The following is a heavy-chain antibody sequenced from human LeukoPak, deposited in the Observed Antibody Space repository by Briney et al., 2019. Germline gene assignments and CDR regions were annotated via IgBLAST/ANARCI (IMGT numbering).Heavy chain of an antibody. J-gene: IGHJ5*02. D-gene: IGHD6-13*01. CDR1: GGTFSSYA. CDR3: ASGQQLVNNWFDP. CDR2: IIPILGTA. V-gene: IGHV1-69*04. Sequence: GASVKVSCKASGGTFSSYAISWVRQAPGQGLEWMGRIIPILGTANYAQKFQGRVTITADKSTSTAYMELSSLRSEDTAVYYCASGQQLVNNWFDPWGQGTLVTVSS.